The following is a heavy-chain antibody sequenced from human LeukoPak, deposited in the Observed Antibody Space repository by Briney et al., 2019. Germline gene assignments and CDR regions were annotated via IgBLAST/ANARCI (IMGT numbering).Heavy chain of an antibody. D-gene: IGHD6-19*01. V-gene: IGHV3-23*01. CDR1: GFTFSSFA. CDR3: AREESIYSSGWYPIPS. Sequence: GGSLRLSCAASGFTFSSFAMSWVRQAPGKGLEWVSVISGSGGNTYYADSVKGRFTISRDNSKNTLYLQMNSLRAEDTAVYYCAREESIYSSGWYPIPSWGQGTLVTVSS. J-gene: IGHJ5*02. CDR2: ISGSGGNT.